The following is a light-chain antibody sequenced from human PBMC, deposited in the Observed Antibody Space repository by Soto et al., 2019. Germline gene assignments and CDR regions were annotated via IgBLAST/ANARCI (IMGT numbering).Light chain of an antibody. CDR1: QSMRTH. Sequence: EIVMTQSPATLSVSPGESATLSCRASQSMRTHLAWYQLRPGQAPRVLIYASSTRATGVPARLSGSGSGTEFTLTISSLQSEDFAVYYCQQYNVWPGWTFGQGTKVDI. CDR3: QQYNVWPGWT. V-gene: IGKV3-15*01. J-gene: IGKJ1*01. CDR2: ASS.